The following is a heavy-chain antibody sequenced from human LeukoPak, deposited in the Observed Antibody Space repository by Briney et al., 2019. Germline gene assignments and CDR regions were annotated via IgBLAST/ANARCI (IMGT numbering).Heavy chain of an antibody. CDR2: IDEDGSEK. Sequence: GGSLRLSCAASGFTFSTYWMMWVRQAPGKGLEWVANIDEDGSEKYYADSVEGRFTISRDNAKSSLYLQMNSLRAEDTAVYYCARDGYQNMDVWGKGTTVTISS. J-gene: IGHJ6*03. D-gene: IGHD5-12*01. V-gene: IGHV3-7*03. CDR1: GFTFSTYW. CDR3: ARDGYQNMDV.